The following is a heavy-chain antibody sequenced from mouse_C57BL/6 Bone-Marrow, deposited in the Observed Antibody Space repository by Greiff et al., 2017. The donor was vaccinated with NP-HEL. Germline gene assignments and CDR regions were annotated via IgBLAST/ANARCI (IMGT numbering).Heavy chain of an antibody. V-gene: IGHV5-6*01. D-gene: IGHD3-2*01. CDR3: ASRDSSMYY. CDR1: GFTFSSYG. CDR2: ISSGGSYT. J-gene: IGHJ4*01. Sequence: EVQLMESGGDLVKPGGSLKLSCAASGFTFSSYGMYWVRQTPDKRLEWVATISSGGSYTYYPDSVKGRFTISRDNAKNTLYLQMSSLKSEDTAMYYCASRDSSMYYWGQGTSVTVSS.